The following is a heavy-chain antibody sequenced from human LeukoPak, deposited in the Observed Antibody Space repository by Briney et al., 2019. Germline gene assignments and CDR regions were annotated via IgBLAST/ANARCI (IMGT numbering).Heavy chain of an antibody. CDR3: ARERDDAFDI. J-gene: IGHJ3*02. V-gene: IGHV3-21*01. CDR2: IGGSSTSI. Sequence: GGSLRLSCAASGFTFNIYSMNWVRQAPGKGLEWVSSIGGSSTSIYYADSVRGRFAISRDNAKNSLYLQMNSLRAEDTAVYFCARERDDAFDIWGQGTMVTVSS. CDR1: GFTFNIYS.